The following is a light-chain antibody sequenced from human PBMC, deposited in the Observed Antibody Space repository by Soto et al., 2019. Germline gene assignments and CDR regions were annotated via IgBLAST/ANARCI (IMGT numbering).Light chain of an antibody. CDR3: QAWDSSAAF. J-gene: IGLJ2*01. CDR1: KLGDKY. Sequence: SYELTQPPSVSVSPGQTASITCSGDKLGDKYASCYQQKPGQSPVLVIYQDHKRPSGIAGRFSGSIAGNTATLTISGIQATDEGYYYCQAWDSSAAFFGGGTKLTVL. CDR2: QDH. V-gene: IGLV3-1*01.